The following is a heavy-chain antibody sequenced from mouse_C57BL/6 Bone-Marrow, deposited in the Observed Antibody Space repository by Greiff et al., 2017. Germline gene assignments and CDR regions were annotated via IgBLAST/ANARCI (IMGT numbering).Heavy chain of an antibody. CDR3: ARDKKYSNCYWYFDV. CDR1: GFSLTSYA. D-gene: IGHD2-5*01. V-gene: IGHV2-9-1*01. J-gene: IGHJ1*03. Sequence: QVQLKESGPGLVAPSQSLSITCTVSGFSLTSYAISWVRQPPGKGLEWLGVIWTGGGTNYNSDLKSRLSISKDNSKSQVFLKMNSLQTDDTDSYYCARDKKYSNCYWYFDVWGTGTTVTVSS. CDR2: IWTGGGT.